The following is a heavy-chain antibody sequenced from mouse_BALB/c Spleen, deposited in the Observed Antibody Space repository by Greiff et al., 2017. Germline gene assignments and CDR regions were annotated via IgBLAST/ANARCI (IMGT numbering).Heavy chain of an antibody. CDR3: ARHYYGSSYAMDY. D-gene: IGHD1-1*01. CDR1: GFSLTSYG. J-gene: IGHJ4*01. CDR2: IWSDGST. V-gene: IGHV2-6-2*01. Sequence: ESGPDLVAPSQSLSITCTVSGFSLTSYGVHWVRQPPGKGLEWLVVIWSDGSTTYNSALKSRLSISKDNSKSQVFLKMNSLQTDDTAMYYCARHYYGSSYAMDYWGQGTSVTVSS.